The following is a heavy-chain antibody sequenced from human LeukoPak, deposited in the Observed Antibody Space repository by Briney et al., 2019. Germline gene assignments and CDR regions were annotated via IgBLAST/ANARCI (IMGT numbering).Heavy chain of an antibody. V-gene: IGHV1-69*05. CDR2: IIPIFGTA. CDR3: ARGSLGYCSSTSCKFDY. Sequence: SVKVSCKASGGTFSSYAISWVRQAPGQGLEWMGGIIPIFGTANYAQKFQGRVTITTDESTSTAYMELSSLRSEDTAVYYCARGSLGYCSSTSCKFDYWGQGTLVTVSS. J-gene: IGHJ4*02. D-gene: IGHD2-2*01. CDR1: GGTFSSYA.